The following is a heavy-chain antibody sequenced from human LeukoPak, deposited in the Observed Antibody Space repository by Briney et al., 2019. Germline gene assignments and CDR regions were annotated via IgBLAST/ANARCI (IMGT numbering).Heavy chain of an antibody. CDR3: ARDERNWFDP. Sequence: SETLSLTCTVSGGSISSSSYYWGWIRQPPGRGLEWIGSIYYSGSTYYNPSLKSRVTISVDTSKNQFSLKLSSVTAADTAVYYCARDERNWFDPWGQGTLVTVSS. V-gene: IGHV4-39*07. J-gene: IGHJ5*02. CDR1: GGSISSSSYY. CDR2: IYYSGST.